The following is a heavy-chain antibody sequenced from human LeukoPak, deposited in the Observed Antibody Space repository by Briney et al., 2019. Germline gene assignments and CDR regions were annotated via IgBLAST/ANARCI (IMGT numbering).Heavy chain of an antibody. CDR2: ISSRSKDI. Sequence: KPGGSLRLSCAGSGFTFSSYSMNWGSQAPGKRLKWVAAISSRSKDIYYANAKKDQFTISRYNTKNSMYLKMNSLRAEDTDVYYCARVVVIAPYDAFDNWGQGTMGTVS. D-gene: IGHD2-21*01. J-gene: IGHJ3*02. V-gene: IGHV3-21*01. CDR1: GFTFSSYS. CDR3: ARVVVIAPYDAFDN.